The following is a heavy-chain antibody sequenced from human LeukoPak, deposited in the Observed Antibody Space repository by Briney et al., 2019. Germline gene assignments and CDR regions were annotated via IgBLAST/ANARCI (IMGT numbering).Heavy chain of an antibody. CDR1: GFTFSSYA. CDR2: ISTSGGST. CDR3: ARKRIADY. V-gene: IGHV3-23*01. Sequence: GGSLRLSCAASGFTFSSYAMSWVRQAPGKGLEWVSAISTSGGSTYYADSVKGRFTISRGNAKNSLYLQMNSLRAEDTAVYYCARKRIADYWGQGTLVTVSS. J-gene: IGHJ4*02. D-gene: IGHD2-15*01.